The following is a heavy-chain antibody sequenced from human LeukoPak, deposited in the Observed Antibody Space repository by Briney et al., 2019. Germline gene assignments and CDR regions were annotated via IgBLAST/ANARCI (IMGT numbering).Heavy chain of an antibody. CDR1: GFTVSSNY. V-gene: IGHV3-53*01. Sequence: GGSLRLSCAASGFTVSSNYMSWVRQAPGKGLEWVSVIHSGGSTYYADSVKGRFTISRDNSKNMLYLQMTSLRADDTAVYYCVRGQQPFDFWGQGTLVTVSS. CDR3: VRGQQPFDF. CDR2: IHSGGST. D-gene: IGHD6-13*01. J-gene: IGHJ4*02.